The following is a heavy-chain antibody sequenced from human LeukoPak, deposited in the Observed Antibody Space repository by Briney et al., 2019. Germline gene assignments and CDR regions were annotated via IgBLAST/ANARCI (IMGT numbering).Heavy chain of an antibody. J-gene: IGHJ4*02. Sequence: GGSLRLSCAASLFTFRVYAMSWVRQAPGKGVGWGSAISGSGGSTYYADSVKGRFTITRDNSKNTLYLQMNSLRAEDTAVYYCAKVREGNKGSFDYWGQGTLVTVSS. CDR1: LFTFRVYA. V-gene: IGHV3-23*01. CDR2: ISGSGGST. D-gene: IGHD2/OR15-2a*01. CDR3: AKVREGNKGSFDY.